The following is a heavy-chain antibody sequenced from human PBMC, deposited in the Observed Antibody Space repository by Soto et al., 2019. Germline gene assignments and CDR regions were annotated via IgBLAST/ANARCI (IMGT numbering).Heavy chain of an antibody. CDR1: GFTFSSYG. D-gene: IGHD3-22*01. J-gene: IGHJ4*02. CDR2: IWYDGSNK. V-gene: IGHV3-33*01. Sequence: GGSLRLSCAASGFTFSSYGMHWVRQAPGKGLEWVAVIWYDGSNKYYADSVKGRFTISRDNSKNTLYLQMNSLRAEDTAVYYCARDSANTDYYDSSGLFDYWGQGTLVTVPQ. CDR3: ARDSANTDYYDSSGLFDY.